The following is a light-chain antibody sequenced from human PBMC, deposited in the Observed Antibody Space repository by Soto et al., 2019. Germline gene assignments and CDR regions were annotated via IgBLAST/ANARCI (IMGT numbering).Light chain of an antibody. CDR2: GAS. CDR1: QSVSSSY. J-gene: IGKJ1*01. CDR3: QQRGEWPPGAT. V-gene: IGKV3D-20*02. Sequence: LSQSPGTVSLSTGERATLSFGASQSVSSSYLAWYQQKPGQAPRLVIYGASSTATGIPDRFSGSGSGTDFTLTISRLEPEDFAVYYCQQRGEWPPGATFGQGTKV.